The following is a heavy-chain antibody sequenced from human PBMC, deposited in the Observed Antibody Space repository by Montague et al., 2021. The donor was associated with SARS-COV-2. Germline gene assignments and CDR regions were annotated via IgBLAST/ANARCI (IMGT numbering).Heavy chain of an antibody. CDR2: INHSGST. D-gene: IGHD2-2*01. CDR1: GGSFSGYY. CDR3: ARARQDVVVPALGIGAYYYYYYMDG. J-gene: IGHJ6*03. Sequence: SETLSLTCAVYGGSFSGYYWSWIRQPPGKGLEWIGEINHSGSTNYNPSLKSRVTISVDTSKNQFSLKLSSVSAAATAVYYCARARQDVVVPALGIGAYYYYYYMDGWGKGTTVTVSS. V-gene: IGHV4-34*01.